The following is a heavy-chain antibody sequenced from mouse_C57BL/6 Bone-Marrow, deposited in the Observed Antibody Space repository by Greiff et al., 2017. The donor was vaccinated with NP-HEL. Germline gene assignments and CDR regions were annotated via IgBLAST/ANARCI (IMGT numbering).Heavy chain of an antibody. V-gene: IGHV1-81*01. CDR2: IYPRSGNT. Sequence: QVQLQQSGAELARPGASVKLSCKASGYTFTSYGISWVKQRTGQGLEWIGEIYPRSGNTYYNEKFKGKATLTADKSSSTAYMELRSLTSEDSAVYFCARPYSNYLSWFAFWGQGTLVTVSA. J-gene: IGHJ3*01. CDR1: GYTFTSYG. D-gene: IGHD2-5*01. CDR3: ARPYSNYLSWFAF.